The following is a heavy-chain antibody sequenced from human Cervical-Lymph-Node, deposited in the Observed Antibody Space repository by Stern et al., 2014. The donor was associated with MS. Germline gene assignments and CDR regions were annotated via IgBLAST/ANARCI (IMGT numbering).Heavy chain of an antibody. Sequence: VQLVESGPGLVKPSQTLSLTCTVSGGSISSSGYYWSWIRQPADKGLEWIGRIHDSGSTYYNPSLKSRVTISMVNAKNQFSLKLPSVTAADTAVYYCATTRWDLFTWNWFDPWGQGTLVTVSS. D-gene: IGHD1-26*01. V-gene: IGHV4-61*02. J-gene: IGHJ5*02. CDR3: ATTRWDLFTWNWFDP. CDR1: GGSISSSGYY. CDR2: IHDSGST.